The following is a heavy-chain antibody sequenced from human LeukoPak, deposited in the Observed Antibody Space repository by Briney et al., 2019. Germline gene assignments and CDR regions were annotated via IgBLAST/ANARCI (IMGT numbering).Heavy chain of an antibody. D-gene: IGHD6-19*01. CDR1: DGSISSYY. V-gene: IGHV4-59*01. Sequence: SETLSLTCTVSDGSISSYYWSWIRQSPGKGLEWIGYIYYSGSTNYNPSLKSRVTISVDTSKNQFSLKLSSVTAADTAVYYCARGQNSSGWYEHYYMDVWGKGTTVTISS. CDR2: IYYSGST. J-gene: IGHJ6*03. CDR3: ARGQNSSGWYEHYYMDV.